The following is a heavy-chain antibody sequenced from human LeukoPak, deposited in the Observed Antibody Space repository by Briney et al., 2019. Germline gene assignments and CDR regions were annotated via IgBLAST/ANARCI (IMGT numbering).Heavy chain of an antibody. D-gene: IGHD3-3*01. V-gene: IGHV1-69*13. CDR3: ARDRYYDFWSGYIPHGDFDY. J-gene: IGHJ4*02. CDR2: IIPIFGTA. CDR1: GGTFSSYA. Sequence: SVKVSCKASGGTFSSYAISWVRQAPGQGLEWMGGIIPIFGTANYAQKFQGRVTITADESTSTAYMELSSLRSEDTAVYYCARDRYYDFWSGYIPHGDFDYWGQGTLVTVSS.